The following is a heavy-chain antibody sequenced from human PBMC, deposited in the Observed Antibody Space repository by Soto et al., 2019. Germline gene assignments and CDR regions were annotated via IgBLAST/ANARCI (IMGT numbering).Heavy chain of an antibody. CDR1: GYRFTNSW. D-gene: IGHD2-21*02. V-gene: IGHV5-10-1*01. Sequence: GESLKISCKASGYRFTNSWISWVRQMPGKGLEWMGRIEPSDSYTTYSPSFQGHVTISVDRSFTTAYLQWSSLKASDTAMYYCAREAYCGGDCYSFFDYWGQGTQVTVSS. J-gene: IGHJ4*02. CDR2: IEPSDSYT. CDR3: AREAYCGGDCYSFFDY.